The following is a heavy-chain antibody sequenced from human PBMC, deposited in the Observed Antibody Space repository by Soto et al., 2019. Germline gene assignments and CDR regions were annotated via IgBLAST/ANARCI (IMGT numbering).Heavy chain of an antibody. V-gene: IGHV3-23*01. D-gene: IGHD2-15*01. CDR3: AKSLFGGPDI. CDR2: ISGGGGDT. Sequence: VGSLRLSCAASRFTFSTYAMSWVRQAPGKGLEWVSGISGGGGDTSYADSVRGRFTCSRDNSKNTLYLQMNSLRAEDTALYYCAKSLFGGPDIWGQGTMVTVSS. CDR1: RFTFSTYA. J-gene: IGHJ3*02.